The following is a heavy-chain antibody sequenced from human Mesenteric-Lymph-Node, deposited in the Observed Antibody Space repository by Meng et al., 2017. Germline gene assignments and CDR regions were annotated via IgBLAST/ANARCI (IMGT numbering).Heavy chain of an antibody. D-gene: IGHD6-19*01. CDR1: GFTFSTYW. Sequence: GESLKISCAASGFTFSTYWLSWVRQAPGQGLEWVANIHEDGSGKYYVDSVKGRFTISRDNDKNTLYLQMYSLAGEDSAVYYCVWDKAGHVVGSWGQGTLVTVSS. CDR3: VWDKAGHVVGS. V-gene: IGHV3-7*01. J-gene: IGHJ4*02. CDR2: IHEDGSGK.